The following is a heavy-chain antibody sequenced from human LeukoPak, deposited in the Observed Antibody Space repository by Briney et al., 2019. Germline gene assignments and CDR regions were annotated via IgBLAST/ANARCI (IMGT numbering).Heavy chain of an antibody. D-gene: IGHD6-13*01. V-gene: IGHV4-4*07. CDR2: IYTSGST. J-gene: IGHJ5*02. CDR3: ARDIKQQLANWFDP. Sequence: SETLSLTCTVSGGSISGYYWSWIRQPAGKGLEWIGRIYTSGSTNYNPSLKSRVTMSVDTSKNQFSLELSSVTAADTAVYYCARDIKQQLANWFDPWGQGTLVTVSS. CDR1: GGSISGYY.